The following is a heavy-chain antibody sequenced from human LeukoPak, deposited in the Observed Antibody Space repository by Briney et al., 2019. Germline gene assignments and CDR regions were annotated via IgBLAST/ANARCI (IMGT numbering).Heavy chain of an antibody. V-gene: IGHV4-61*02. D-gene: IGHD5-12*01. CDR1: GGSISSGSYY. J-gene: IGHJ3*02. CDR3: ARARGDRGYAFDI. Sequence: SQTLSLTCTVSGGSISSGSYYWSWIRQPAGKGLEWIGRIYTSGSTNYNPSLKSRATISVDTSKNQFSLKLSSVTAADTAVYYCARARGDRGYAFDIWGQGTMVTVSS. CDR2: IYTSGST.